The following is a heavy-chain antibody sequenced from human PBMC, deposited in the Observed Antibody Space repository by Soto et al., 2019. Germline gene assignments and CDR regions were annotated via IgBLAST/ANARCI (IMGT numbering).Heavy chain of an antibody. D-gene: IGHD2-2*01. CDR1: GGTFSSYA. J-gene: IGHJ5*02. CDR2: IIPIFGTA. CDR3: ARTNEEDIVLVPAASFDP. Sequence: SVKVSCKASGGTFSSYAISWVRQAPGQGLEWMGGIIPIFGTANYAQKFQGRVTITADESTSTAYMELSSLRSEDTAVYYCARTNEEDIVLVPAASFDPWGQGTLVTVSS. V-gene: IGHV1-69*13.